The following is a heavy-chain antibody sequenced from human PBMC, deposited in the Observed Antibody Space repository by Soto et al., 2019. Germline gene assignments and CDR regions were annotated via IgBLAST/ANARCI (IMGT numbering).Heavy chain of an antibody. CDR2: IYYSGST. D-gene: IGHD3-16*02. CDR1: GGSISSGGYY. V-gene: IGHV4-31*03. CDR3: ARPVTP. Sequence: QVQLQESGPGLVKPSQTLSLTCTVSGGSISSGGYYWSWIRQHPGKGLEWIGYIYYSGSTYYNPSLKGRVTISGDTSKNHFPLKLSSGPAAAPPVFYWARPVTPGGKGPLVTVPS. J-gene: IGHJ5*02.